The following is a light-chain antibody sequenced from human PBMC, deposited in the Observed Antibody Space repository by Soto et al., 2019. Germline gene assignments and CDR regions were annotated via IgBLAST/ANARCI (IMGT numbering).Light chain of an antibody. CDR3: QQRIAWPT. J-gene: IGKJ1*01. CDR2: DVF. Sequence: EVVLTQSPATLSLSPGERATLSCRASQSVTGYLAWYQQKPGQPPRLLIYDVFNRATGIPARFSGSGSGTDFTLTSSSLQPKEFAVYYSQQRIAWPTFGQGTKVEIK. V-gene: IGKV3-11*01. CDR1: QSVTGY.